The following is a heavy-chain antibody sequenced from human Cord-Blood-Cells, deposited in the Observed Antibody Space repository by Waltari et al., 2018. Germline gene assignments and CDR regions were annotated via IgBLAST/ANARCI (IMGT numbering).Heavy chain of an antibody. CDR2: IRYDGSNK. V-gene: IGHV3-30*02. D-gene: IGHD6-6*01. J-gene: IGHJ4*02. CDR1: GFTFSSYG. Sequence: QVQLVESGGGVVQPGGSLRLSCAASGFTFSSYGMHWVRQAPGKGLEWVAFIRYDGSNKYYADSVKGRFTSSRDNSKNTLYLQMNSLRAEDTAVYYCAKDRGIAARPAYYFDYWGQGTLVTVSS. CDR3: AKDRGIAARPAYYFDY.